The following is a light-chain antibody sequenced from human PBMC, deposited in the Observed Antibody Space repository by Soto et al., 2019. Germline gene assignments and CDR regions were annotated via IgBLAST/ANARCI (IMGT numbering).Light chain of an antibody. Sequence: EIVLTQSPGTLSLSPGERATLSCRASQGVSGSSLAWYQQKPGQAPSLLIYGASSSDTGIPDRFRGSGSGTDFTLINNRLEPEDFAGYSCQQYDRSSSSFTFDPVTKVDIK. CDR3: QQYDRSSSSFT. CDR1: QGVSGSS. V-gene: IGKV3-20*01. CDR2: GAS. J-gene: IGKJ3*01.